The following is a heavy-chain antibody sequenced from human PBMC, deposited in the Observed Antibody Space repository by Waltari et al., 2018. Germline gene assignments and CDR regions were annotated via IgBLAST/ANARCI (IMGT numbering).Heavy chain of an antibody. J-gene: IGHJ4*02. CDR1: GGTFSSYA. CDR3: AREAGGRLVAYCGGDCYPPFGY. V-gene: IGHV1-69*01. CDR2: IIPIFGTA. D-gene: IGHD2-21*01. Sequence: QVQLVQSGAEVKKPGSSVKVSCKASGGTFSSYAISWVRQAPGQRLEWMGGIIPIFGTANYAQKFQGRVTITADESTSTAYMELSSLRSEDTAVYYCAREAGGRLVAYCGGDCYPPFGYWGQGTLVTVSS.